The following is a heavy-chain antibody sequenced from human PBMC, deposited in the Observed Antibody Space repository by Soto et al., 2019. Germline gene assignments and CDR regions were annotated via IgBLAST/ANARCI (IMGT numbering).Heavy chain of an antibody. D-gene: IGHD1-26*01. V-gene: IGHV3-11*06. CDR1: GFTFSDYY. J-gene: IGHJ4*02. Sequence: GGSLRLSCAASGFTFSDYYMSWIRQAPGKGLEWVSYISSSSSYTNYADSVKGRFTISRDNAKNSLYLQMNSLRAEDTAVYYCARXXGSYHTAEKXPDYWGQGTLVTVSS. CDR3: ARXXGSYHTAEKXPDY. CDR2: ISSSSSYT.